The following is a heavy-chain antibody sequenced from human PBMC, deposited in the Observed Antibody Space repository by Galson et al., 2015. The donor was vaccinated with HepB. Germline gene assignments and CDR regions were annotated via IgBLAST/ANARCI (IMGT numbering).Heavy chain of an antibody. D-gene: IGHD5-24*01. CDR1: GYSFTSYW. CDR3: ARLLRDLQYYYYYYGMDV. J-gene: IGHJ6*02. CDR2: IYPGDSDT. Sequence: QSGAEVKKPGESLKISCKGSGYSFTSYWIGWVRQMPGKGLEWMGIIYPGDSDTRYSPSFQGQVTISADKSISTAYLQWSSLKASDTAMYYCARLLRDLQYYYYYYGMDVWGQGTTVTVSS. V-gene: IGHV5-51*03.